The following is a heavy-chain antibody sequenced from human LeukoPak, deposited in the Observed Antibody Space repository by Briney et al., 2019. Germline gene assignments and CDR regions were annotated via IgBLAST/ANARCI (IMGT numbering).Heavy chain of an antibody. V-gene: IGHV3-23*01. CDR1: GFTFSSYA. CDR3: AKDRYSGSYYLKAYFQH. J-gene: IGHJ1*01. D-gene: IGHD1-26*01. CDR2: ISGSGGST. Sequence: GGSLRLSCAASGFTFSSYAMSWVRQAPGKGLEWVSAISGSGGSTYYADSVKGRFTISRDNSKNTLYLQMNSLRAEDTAVYYCAKDRYSGSYYLKAYFQHWGQGTLVTVSS.